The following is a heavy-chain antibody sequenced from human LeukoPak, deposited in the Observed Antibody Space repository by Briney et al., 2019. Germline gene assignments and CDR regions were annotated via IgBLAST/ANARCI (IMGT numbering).Heavy chain of an antibody. Sequence: PGGSLRLSCAASGFTVSSNYMSWVRQAPGKGLEWVSVIYSGGSTYYADSVKGRFTISRDNAKNSLYLQMNSLRAEDTAVYYCARVSRYSGSYYEDYWGQGTLVTVSS. D-gene: IGHD1-26*01. CDR2: IYSGGST. CDR1: GFTVSSNY. J-gene: IGHJ4*02. V-gene: IGHV3-53*01. CDR3: ARVSRYSGSYYEDY.